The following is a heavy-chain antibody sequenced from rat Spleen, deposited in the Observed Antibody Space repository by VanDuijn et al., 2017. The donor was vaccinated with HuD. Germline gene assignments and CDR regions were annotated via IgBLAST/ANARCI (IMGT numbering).Heavy chain of an antibody. V-gene: IGHV5-20*01. CDR2: ISYDGSST. Sequence: EVQLMESGGGLVQPGRSLKLSCAASGISFSNYDMAWVRQAPTKGLEWVASISYDGSSTYYRDSVKGRFTISRDNAKSTLYLQMDSLRSEDTATYYCTTDANYGYNLFDYWGQGVMVTVSS. CDR1: GISFSNYD. D-gene: IGHD1-9*01. J-gene: IGHJ2*01. CDR3: TTDANYGYNLFDY.